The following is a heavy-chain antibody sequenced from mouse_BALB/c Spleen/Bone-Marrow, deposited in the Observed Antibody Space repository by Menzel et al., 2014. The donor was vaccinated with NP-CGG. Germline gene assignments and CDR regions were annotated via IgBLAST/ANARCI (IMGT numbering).Heavy chain of an antibody. D-gene: IGHD1-1*01. J-gene: IGHJ4*01. CDR1: GFDSSGYW. CDR2: INPDSSTI. Sequence: EVKLVESGGGLVQPGGSLKLSCAASGFDSSGYWMSWVRQAPGKGLEWIGEINPDSSTISYTPSLKDKFIISRDNAKNTLYLQMSKVRSEDTALYYCARLGYYGTMDYWGQGTSVTVSS. CDR3: ARLGYYGTMDY. V-gene: IGHV4-1*02.